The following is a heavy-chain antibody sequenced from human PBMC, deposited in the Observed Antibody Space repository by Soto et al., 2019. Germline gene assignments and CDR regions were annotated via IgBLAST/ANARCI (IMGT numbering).Heavy chain of an antibody. CDR3: ARAYSSSSHFDY. J-gene: IGHJ4*02. CDR2: MYYSGST. CDR1: GYSISSNDW. D-gene: IGHD6-6*01. V-gene: IGHV4-28*03. Sequence: PSETLSLTCAVSGYSISSNDWWGWIRQPPGKGLEWIGYMYYSGSTYYNPSLKSRVTMSVDTSKNQFSLKVTSVTAMDTAVYYCARAYSSSSHFDYWGRGTLVTVSS.